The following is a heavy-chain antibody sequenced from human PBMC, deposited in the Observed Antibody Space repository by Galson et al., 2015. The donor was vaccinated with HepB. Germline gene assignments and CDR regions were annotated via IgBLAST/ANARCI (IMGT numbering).Heavy chain of an antibody. Sequence: SETLSLTCTVSGGSINSSSYYWGWIRQPPGKGLEWIGSIYYSGSTYYNPSLKSRVTISVDTSKNQFSLKLSSVTAADTAVYYCARRSSSSSWYYFDYWGQGTLVTVSS. J-gene: IGHJ4*02. CDR3: ARRSSSSSWYYFDY. D-gene: IGHD6-13*01. CDR2: IYYSGST. V-gene: IGHV4-39*01. CDR1: GGSINSSSYY.